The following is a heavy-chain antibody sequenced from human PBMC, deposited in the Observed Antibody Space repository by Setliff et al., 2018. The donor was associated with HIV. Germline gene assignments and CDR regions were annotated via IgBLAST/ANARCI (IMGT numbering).Heavy chain of an antibody. CDR1: GFTFNLYT. CDR3: ARDPGITTMVNWYFDL. V-gene: IGHV3-21*03. Sequence: PGGSLRLSCVASGFTFNLYTMNWVRQTPGKGLEWVSAISGSGSPLYTADSVKGRFSISRDNAKNSLSLHMDGLSAEDTAVYYCARDPGITTMVNWYFDLWGRGTLVTVS. D-gene: IGHD3-10*01. J-gene: IGHJ2*01. CDR2: ISGSGSPL.